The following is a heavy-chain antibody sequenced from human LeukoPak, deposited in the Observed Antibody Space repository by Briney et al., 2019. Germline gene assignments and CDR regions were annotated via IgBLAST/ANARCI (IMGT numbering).Heavy chain of an antibody. V-gene: IGHV4-59*01. CDR2: IYYSGST. Sequence: SETLSLTCTVSVGSISRYYWSWIRQPPGKGLEWIGYIYYSGSTNYNPSLKSRVTISVDTSKNQFSLKLSSVTAADTAVYYCARSKPPDFWSGYPNWFDPWGQGTLVTVSS. CDR1: VGSISRYY. CDR3: ARSKPPDFWSGYPNWFDP. J-gene: IGHJ5*02. D-gene: IGHD3-3*01.